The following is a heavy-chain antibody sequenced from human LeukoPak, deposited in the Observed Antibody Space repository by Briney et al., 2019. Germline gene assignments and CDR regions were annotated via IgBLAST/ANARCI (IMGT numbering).Heavy chain of an antibody. D-gene: IGHD2-21*02. CDR1: GFTFSSYS. J-gene: IGHJ4*02. V-gene: IGHV3-21*01. Sequence: GGSLRLSCAASGFTFSSYSMNWVRQAPGKGLEWVSSISSSSSYIYYADSVKGRFTISRDNAKNSLYLQMNSLRAGDTAVYYCARGSVVVVTAYDYWGRGTLVTVSS. CDR3: ARGSVVVVTAYDY. CDR2: ISSSSSYI.